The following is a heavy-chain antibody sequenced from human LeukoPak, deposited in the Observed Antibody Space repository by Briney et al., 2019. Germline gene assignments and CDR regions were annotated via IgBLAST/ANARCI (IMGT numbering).Heavy chain of an antibody. J-gene: IGHJ4*02. V-gene: IGHV4-4*07. CDR1: GGSISSYY. CDR3: ASGYSSSPLDY. Sequence: SETLSLTCTVSGGSISSYYWSWIRQPAGKGLEWIGRTYTSGSTNYNPSLKSRVTMSVDTSKNQFSLKLSSVTAADTAVYYCASGYSSSPLDYWGQGTLVTVSS. CDR2: TYTSGST. D-gene: IGHD6-6*01.